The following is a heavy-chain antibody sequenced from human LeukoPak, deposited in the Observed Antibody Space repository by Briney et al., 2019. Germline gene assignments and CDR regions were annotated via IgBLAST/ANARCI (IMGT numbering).Heavy chain of an antibody. D-gene: IGHD4-11*01. CDR1: GYTFNGFY. J-gene: IGHJ4*02. CDR2: INPNSGGT. Sequence: ASVKVSCKASGYTFNGFYLHWVRQAPGQGLERMGWINPNSGGTNYAQKFQGRVTMTRDTSISTAYMELSRLRSDDTAVYYCARWMATVTTPDYWGQGTLVTVSS. V-gene: IGHV1-2*02. CDR3: ARWMATVTTPDY.